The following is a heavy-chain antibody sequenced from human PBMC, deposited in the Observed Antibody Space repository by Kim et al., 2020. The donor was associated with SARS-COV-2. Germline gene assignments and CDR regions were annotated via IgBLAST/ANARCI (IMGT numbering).Heavy chain of an antibody. V-gene: IGHV3-7*01. D-gene: IGHD3-9*01. J-gene: IGHJ4*02. Sequence: SEKHYVDSVKGRFTISRDNAKNSLYLQMNSLRAEDTAVYYCARDRYAVSNWGQGTLVTVSS. CDR2: SEK. CDR3: ARDRYAVSN.